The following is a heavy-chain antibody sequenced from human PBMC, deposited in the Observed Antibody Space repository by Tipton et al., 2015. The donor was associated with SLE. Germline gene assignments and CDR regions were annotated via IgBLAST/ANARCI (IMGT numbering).Heavy chain of an antibody. V-gene: IGHV4-39*07. D-gene: IGHD5-24*01. Sequence: TLSLTCTVSGGSISSSSYYWGWIRQPPGKGLECLGSIDYSGSPYYSPSLKSRVTLSIDMSKNQCSLKLSSVTAADTAVYYCARRQEGYKYIYGMDVWGQGITVTV. CDR3: ARRQEGYKYIYGMDV. J-gene: IGHJ6*02. CDR1: GGSISSSSYY. CDR2: IDYSGSP.